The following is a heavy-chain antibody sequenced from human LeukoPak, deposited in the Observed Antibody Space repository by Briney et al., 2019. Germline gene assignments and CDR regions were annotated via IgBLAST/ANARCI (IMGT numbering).Heavy chain of an antibody. CDR3: ARDPTREYSYGYADY. V-gene: IGHV3-11*04. J-gene: IGHJ4*02. CDR1: GFTFSDYY. D-gene: IGHD5-18*01. Sequence: GGSLRLSCAASGFTFSDYYMSWIRQAPGKGLEWVSYISSSGSTIYYADSVKGRFTISRDNAKNSLYLQMNSLRAEDTAVYYCARDPTREYSYGYADYWGQGTLVTVSS. CDR2: ISSSGSTI.